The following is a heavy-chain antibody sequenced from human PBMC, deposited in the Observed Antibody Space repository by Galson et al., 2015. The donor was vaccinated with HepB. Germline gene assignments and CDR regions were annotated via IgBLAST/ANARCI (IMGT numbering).Heavy chain of an antibody. CDR1: GGSISVYY. J-gene: IGHJ6*02. V-gene: IGHV4-4*07. CDR3: ARGSGDRNGMDV. CDR2: VHSSGST. D-gene: IGHD3-10*01. Sequence: SETLSLTCTVSGGSISVYYWGWTRQAAGKELECLGRVHSSGSTNYNPSLRSRVTMSVDTSKKQFSMRLNSVTAADTAVYYCARGSGDRNGMDVWGHGTTVTVSS.